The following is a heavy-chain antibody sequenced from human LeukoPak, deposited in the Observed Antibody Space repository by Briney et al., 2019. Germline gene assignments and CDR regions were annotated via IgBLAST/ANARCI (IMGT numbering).Heavy chain of an antibody. V-gene: IGHV3-64D*09. Sequence: PGGSLRLSCSASGFTSSSYAMHRGRQAPGKGLEYVSAINSNGGSTYYADSVKGRFTISRDNSKNTLYLQMSSLRAEDTAVYYCVRSSGWYDYWGQGTLVTVSS. J-gene: IGHJ4*02. CDR2: INSNGGST. CDR1: GFTSSSYA. D-gene: IGHD6-19*01. CDR3: VRSSGWYDY.